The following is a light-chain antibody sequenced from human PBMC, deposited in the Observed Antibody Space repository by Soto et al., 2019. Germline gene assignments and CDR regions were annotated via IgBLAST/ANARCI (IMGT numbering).Light chain of an antibody. CDR2: GAS. Sequence: EIVMKLSPATLSVVPRERAPLSCRASQSVRSTHLAWYQLKPGQAPRLFIYGASSRATGIPDGFSGSGSGTDFTLTISRLEPEDFAVYICQQYGTSPRTVGQGTRPEI. CDR1: QSVRSTH. J-gene: IGKJ5*01. V-gene: IGKV3-20*01. CDR3: QQYGTSPRT.